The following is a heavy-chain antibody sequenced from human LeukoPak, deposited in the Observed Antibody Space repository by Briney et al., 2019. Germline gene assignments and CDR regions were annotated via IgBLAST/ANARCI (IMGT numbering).Heavy chain of an antibody. Sequence: PSETLSLTCTVSGYSISSGYYWGWIRQPPGKRLEWIGSIYHSGSTYYNPSLKSRVTISVDTSKNQFSLKVSSVTAADTAVYYCAREIAYYYGSGSLNWFDPWGQGTLVTVSS. CDR3: AREIAYYYGSGSLNWFDP. CDR2: IYHSGST. CDR1: GYSISSGYY. V-gene: IGHV4-38-2*02. J-gene: IGHJ5*02. D-gene: IGHD3-10*01.